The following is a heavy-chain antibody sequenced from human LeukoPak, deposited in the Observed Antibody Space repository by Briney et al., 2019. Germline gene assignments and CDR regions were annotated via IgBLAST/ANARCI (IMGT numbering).Heavy chain of an antibody. CDR3: ARDPEGHGYYFDY. CDR1: GGSTSNYF. J-gene: IGHJ4*02. V-gene: IGHV4-4*07. CDR2: IHTSGST. D-gene: IGHD3-3*01. Sequence: PSETLSLTCTVSGGSTSNYFCTWLRQSAGKGLEWIGRIHTSGSTNYNPSLKSRVSMSVDTSKNQFSLKLSSVTAADAAVYYCARDPEGHGYYFDYWGQGALVTVSS.